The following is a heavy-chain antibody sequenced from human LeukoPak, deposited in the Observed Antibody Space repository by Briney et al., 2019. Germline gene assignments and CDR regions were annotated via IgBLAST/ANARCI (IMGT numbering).Heavy chain of an antibody. CDR1: GYTLTELS. Sequence: ASVKVSCKVSGYTLTELSIHWVRQAPGKGLEWMGGFDPEDGETIYAQRFQGRVTMTEDTSTDTAYMELSSLRSEDAAVYYCATVSYYYDSSGYQGYFQHWGQATLVTVSS. J-gene: IGHJ1*01. D-gene: IGHD3-22*01. CDR2: FDPEDGET. CDR3: ATVSYYYDSSGYQGYFQH. V-gene: IGHV1-24*01.